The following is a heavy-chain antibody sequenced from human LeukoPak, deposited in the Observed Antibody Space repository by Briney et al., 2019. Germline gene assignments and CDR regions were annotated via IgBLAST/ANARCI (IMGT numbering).Heavy chain of an antibody. Sequence: SVKVSCRASGYTFTGYYMHWVRQAPGQGLEWMGGIIPIFGTANYAQKFQGRVTITTDESTSTAYMELSSLRSEDTAVYYCARNYDSSGYVFDYWGQGTLVTVSS. CDR2: IIPIFGTA. D-gene: IGHD3-22*01. CDR1: GYTFTGYY. V-gene: IGHV1-69*05. J-gene: IGHJ4*02. CDR3: ARNYDSSGYVFDY.